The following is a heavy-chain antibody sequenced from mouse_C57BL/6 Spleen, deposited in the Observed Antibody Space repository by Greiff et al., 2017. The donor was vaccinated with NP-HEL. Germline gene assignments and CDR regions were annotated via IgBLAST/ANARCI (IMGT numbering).Heavy chain of an antibody. V-gene: IGHV1-4*01. CDR1: GYTFTSYT. CDR2: INPSSGYT. J-gene: IGHJ3*01. Sequence: VQLQQSGAELARPGASVKMSCKASGYTFTSYTMHWVKQRPGQGLEWIGYINPSSGYTKYNKKFKDKATLTADKSSSTAYMQLSSLTSEVSAVYYCARTLYYDYDAWFAYWGQGTLVTVSA. D-gene: IGHD2-4*01. CDR3: ARTLYYDYDAWFAY.